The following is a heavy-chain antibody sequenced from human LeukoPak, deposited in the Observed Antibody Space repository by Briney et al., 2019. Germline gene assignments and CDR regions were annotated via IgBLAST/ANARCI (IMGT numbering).Heavy chain of an antibody. Sequence: GGSLRLSCAASGFTFSSYAMSWVRQAPGKGLEWVSAISGSGGSTYYADSVKGRFTISRDNSKNTLYLQMNSLRAEDTAVYYCAKGPYCSSTGCYWHDAFDIWGQGTMVTVSS. CDR1: GFTFSSYA. V-gene: IGHV3-23*01. CDR3: AKGPYCSSTGCYWHDAFDI. D-gene: IGHD2-2*01. J-gene: IGHJ3*02. CDR2: ISGSGGST.